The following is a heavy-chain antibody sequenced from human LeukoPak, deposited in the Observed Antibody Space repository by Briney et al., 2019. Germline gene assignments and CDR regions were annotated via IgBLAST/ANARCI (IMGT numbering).Heavy chain of an antibody. CDR3: ANERGYNYGPFDY. CDR1: GFTFSSSA. D-gene: IGHD5-18*01. J-gene: IGHJ4*02. V-gene: IGHV3-23*01. Sequence: PGGSLRLSCAASGFTFSSSAVSWVRQAPGKGLEWVAGISGSGDNTYYADSVKGRFTISRDNSKNTLYLQMNSLRAEDTAVYFCANERGYNYGPFDYWGQGTLVTVSS. CDR2: ISGSGDNT.